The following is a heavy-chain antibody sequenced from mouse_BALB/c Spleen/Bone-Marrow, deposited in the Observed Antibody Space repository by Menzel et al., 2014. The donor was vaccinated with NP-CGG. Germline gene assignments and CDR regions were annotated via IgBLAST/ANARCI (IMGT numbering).Heavy chain of an antibody. Sequence: EVKLVESGGGLVQPGESLKLSCAASGFTFSSYTMSWVRQTPEKRLEWVAYISNGGGSTYYPDTVKGRFTISRDNAKNTLYLQMSSLKSEDTAMYYCATGTFAYWGQGTLVTVSA. CDR1: GFTFSSYT. CDR3: ATGTFAY. J-gene: IGHJ3*01. CDR2: ISNGGGST. V-gene: IGHV5-12-2*01. D-gene: IGHD4-1*01.